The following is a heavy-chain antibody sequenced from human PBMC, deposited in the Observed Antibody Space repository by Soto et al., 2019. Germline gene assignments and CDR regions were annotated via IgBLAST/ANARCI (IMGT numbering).Heavy chain of an antibody. Sequence: QVQLVESGGGVVQPGRSLRLSCAASGFTFSSYAMHWVRQAPGKGLEWVAVISYDGSNKYYADSVKGRFTISRDNSKNTLYLQRNSLRAEDTAVYYCAREGWQLELDYWGQGTLVTVSS. J-gene: IGHJ4*02. V-gene: IGHV3-30-3*01. D-gene: IGHD6-6*01. CDR3: AREGWQLELDY. CDR1: GFTFSSYA. CDR2: ISYDGSNK.